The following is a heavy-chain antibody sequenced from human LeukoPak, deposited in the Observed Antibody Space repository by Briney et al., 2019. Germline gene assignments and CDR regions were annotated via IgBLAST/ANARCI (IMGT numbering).Heavy chain of an antibody. Sequence: PSETLSLTCTVSGGSISSYYWSWIRQPPGKGLEWIGYIYYSGSTNYNPSLKSRVTISVDTSKNQFSLKLSSVTAADTAVYYCASTVVVTYAFDIWGQGTMVTVSS. J-gene: IGHJ3*02. CDR3: ASTVVVTYAFDI. CDR1: GGSISSYY. D-gene: IGHD3-22*01. V-gene: IGHV4-59*01. CDR2: IYYSGST.